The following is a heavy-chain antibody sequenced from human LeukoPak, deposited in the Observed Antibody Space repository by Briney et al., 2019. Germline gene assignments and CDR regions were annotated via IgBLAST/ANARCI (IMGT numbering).Heavy chain of an antibody. CDR1: GGSIISSSAY. CDR2: IYYSKNT. Sequence: SETLSLTCTVSGGSIISSSAYWGWIRQPPGKGLEWIGSIYYSKNTYYNPSLKSRVTISIDTSKNQFSLKLSSVTAADTAVYYCAEGYNPYYFDYWGQGALVTVSS. V-gene: IGHV4-39*07. D-gene: IGHD1-14*01. J-gene: IGHJ4*02. CDR3: AEGYNPYYFDY.